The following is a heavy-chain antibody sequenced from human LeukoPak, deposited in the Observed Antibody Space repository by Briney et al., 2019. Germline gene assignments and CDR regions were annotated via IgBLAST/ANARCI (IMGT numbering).Heavy chain of an antibody. D-gene: IGHD3-10*01. CDR1: GGSISGYY. Sequence: SETLSLTCTVSGGSISGYYWSWIRQPPGKGLEWIGYIYDSGSTNYNPSLKSRVTISVDTSKNQFSLKLSSVTAAATAVYYCARHPVYYYGSGSYPGAFDIWGQGTMVIVSS. V-gene: IGHV4-59*08. J-gene: IGHJ3*02. CDR3: ARHPVYYYGSGSYPGAFDI. CDR2: IYDSGST.